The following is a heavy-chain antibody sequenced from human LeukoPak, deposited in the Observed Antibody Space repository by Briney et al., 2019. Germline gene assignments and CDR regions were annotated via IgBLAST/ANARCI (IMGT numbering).Heavy chain of an antibody. CDR2: ISSSGSTI. Sequence: GGSLRLSCAASGFTFSSYEMNWVRQAPGKGLEWVSYISSSGSTIYYADSVKGRFTISRDNAKNSLYLQMNILRAEDTALYYCARGAYDSSGTFDYWGQGTLVTVSS. CDR1: GFTFSSYE. V-gene: IGHV3-48*03. D-gene: IGHD3-22*01. J-gene: IGHJ4*02. CDR3: ARGAYDSSGTFDY.